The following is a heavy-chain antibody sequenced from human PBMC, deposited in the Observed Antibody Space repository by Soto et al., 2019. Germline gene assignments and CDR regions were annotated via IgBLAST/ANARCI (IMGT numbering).Heavy chain of an antibody. J-gene: IGHJ4*02. Sequence: EVQLVESGGGSVQPGGSLRLSCAASGFTFSTFSMNWVRQAPGRGLEWISYVSGGGRPISYADSVKGRFTISRDNAKNSLYLQMDSLTDEDTAVYYCARDLGGAFDSWGQGTLVNVSS. D-gene: IGHD3-10*01. CDR2: VSGGGRPI. CDR1: GFTFSTFS. V-gene: IGHV3-48*02. CDR3: ARDLGGAFDS.